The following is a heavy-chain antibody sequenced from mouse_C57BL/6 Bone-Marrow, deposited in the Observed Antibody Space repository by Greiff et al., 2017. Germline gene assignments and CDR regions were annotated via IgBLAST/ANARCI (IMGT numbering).Heavy chain of an antibody. CDR3: TTGADSSGPYAMDY. V-gene: IGHV14-4*01. Sequence: EVQRVESGAELVRPGASVKLSCTASGFNIKADYMHWVKQRPEQGLEWIGWIDPENGDTEYASKFQGKATITADTSSNTAYLQLSSLTSEDSAVYYCTTGADSSGPYAMDYWGQGTSVTVSS. CDR1: GFNIKADY. J-gene: IGHJ4*01. CDR2: IDPENGDT. D-gene: IGHD3-2*02.